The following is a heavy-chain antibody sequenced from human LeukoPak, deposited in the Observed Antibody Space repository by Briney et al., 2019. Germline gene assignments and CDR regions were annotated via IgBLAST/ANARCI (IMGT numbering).Heavy chain of an antibody. J-gene: IGHJ4*02. Sequence: GGSLRLSCAASGFTFSSYWMCWVRQAPGKGLEWVSYISSSGSTIYYADSVKGRFTISRDNAKNSLYLQMNSLRAEDTAVYYCARRAGAYSHPYDYWGQGTLVTVSS. CDR1: GFTFSSYW. CDR2: ISSSGSTI. V-gene: IGHV3-48*04. CDR3: ARRAGAYSHPYDY. D-gene: IGHD4/OR15-4a*01.